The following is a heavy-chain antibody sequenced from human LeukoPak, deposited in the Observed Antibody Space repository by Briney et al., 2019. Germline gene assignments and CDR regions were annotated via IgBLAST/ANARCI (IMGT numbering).Heavy chain of an antibody. J-gene: IGHJ5*02. CDR3: ARAEGYFDWLLPLDP. Sequence: GASVKVSCKASGYTFTSYYMHWVRQAPGQELEWMGIINPSGGSTSYAQKFQGRVTMTRDTSTSTVYMELSGLRSEDTAVYYCARAEGYFDWLLPLDPWGQGTLVTVSS. D-gene: IGHD3-9*01. CDR1: GYTFTSYY. V-gene: IGHV1-46*01. CDR2: INPSGGST.